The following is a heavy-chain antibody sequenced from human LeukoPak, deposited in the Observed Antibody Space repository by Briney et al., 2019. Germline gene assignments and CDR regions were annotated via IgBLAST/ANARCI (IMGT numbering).Heavy chain of an antibody. Sequence: PSQTLSLTCTVSGGSISSGNYYWSWIRQPAGKGLEWIGRIYTSGSTNYNPSLKSRVTISVDTSKNQFSLNLSSVTAADTAVYYCARDRSSGWWLWFDPWGQGTLVTVSS. CDR1: GGSISSGNYY. J-gene: IGHJ5*02. CDR2: IYTSGST. CDR3: ARDRSSGWWLWFDP. V-gene: IGHV4-61*02. D-gene: IGHD6-19*01.